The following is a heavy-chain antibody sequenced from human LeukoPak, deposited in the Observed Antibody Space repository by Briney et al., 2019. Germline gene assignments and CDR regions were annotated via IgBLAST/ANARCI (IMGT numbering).Heavy chain of an antibody. J-gene: IGHJ6*04. CDR3: VKDKLLWFGELVGFREV. CDR1: GFTFSSYG. Sequence: GGSLRLSCAASGFTFSSYGMHWVRQAPGKGLEWVAFIRYDGSNKYYADSVKGRFTISRDNSKNTLYLQMSSLRAEDTAVYYWVKDKLLWFGELVGFREVWGEGTAVSISS. CDR2: IRYDGSNK. V-gene: IGHV3-30*02. D-gene: IGHD3-10*01.